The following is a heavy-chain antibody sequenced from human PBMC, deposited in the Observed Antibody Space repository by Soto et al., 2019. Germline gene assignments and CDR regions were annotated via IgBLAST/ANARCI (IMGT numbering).Heavy chain of an antibody. CDR1: GGTFSSYT. D-gene: IGHD5-18*01. CDR2: IIPILGIA. Sequence: QVQLVQSGAEVKKPGSSVKVSCKASGGTFSSYTISWVRQAPGQGLEWMGRIIPILGIANYAQKFQGRVTITADKSTSTAYMELSSLRSEDTAVYYCASSTRDESAGYSYGSGYYYYYYMDVWGKGTTVTVSS. J-gene: IGHJ6*03. V-gene: IGHV1-69*02. CDR3: ASSTRDESAGYSYGSGYYYYYYMDV.